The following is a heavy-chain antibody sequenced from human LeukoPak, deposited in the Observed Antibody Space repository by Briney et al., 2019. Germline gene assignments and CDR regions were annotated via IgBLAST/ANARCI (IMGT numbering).Heavy chain of an antibody. V-gene: IGHV3-64*01. CDR2: ISSNGGST. CDR3: ARDSEEWELLGLMDV. D-gene: IGHD1-26*01. CDR1: GFTFSTYW. Sequence: GGSLRLSCVVSGFTFSTYWMYWVRQAPGKGLEYVSAISSNGGSTYYANSVNGRFTISRDNSKNTLYLQMGSLRAEDMAVYYCARDSEEWELLGLMDVWGKGTTVTISS. J-gene: IGHJ6*03.